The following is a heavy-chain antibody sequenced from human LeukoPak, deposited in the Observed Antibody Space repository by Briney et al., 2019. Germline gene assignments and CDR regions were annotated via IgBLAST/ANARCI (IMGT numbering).Heavy chain of an antibody. J-gene: IGHJ4*02. V-gene: IGHV4-38-2*01. D-gene: IGHD1-1*01. Sequence: SETLSPTCAVSGYSISSGYYWGWIRQPPGQGLEWIGSIYHSGSTYYNPSLKSRVTISVDTSKNQFSLKLSSVTAADTAVYYCARALDDFDYWGQGTLVTVSS. CDR1: GYSISSGYY. CDR3: ARALDDFDY. CDR2: IYHSGST.